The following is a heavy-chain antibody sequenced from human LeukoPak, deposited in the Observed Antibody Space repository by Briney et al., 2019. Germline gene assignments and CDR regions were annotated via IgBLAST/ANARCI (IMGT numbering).Heavy chain of an antibody. J-gene: IGHJ5*01. CDR3: AKDPDTAMDPDWFDS. D-gene: IGHD5-18*01. CDR2: ITGSGGSA. Sequence: GRSLSLSCAASGFTFSSYAMNWVRQAPGKGLEWVSAITGSGGSAYYADSVKGRFTMSRDNSENTVYLQMNSLRADDTAFYYCAKDPDTAMDPDWFDSWGQGTLVTVSS. CDR1: GFTFSSYA. V-gene: IGHV3-23*01.